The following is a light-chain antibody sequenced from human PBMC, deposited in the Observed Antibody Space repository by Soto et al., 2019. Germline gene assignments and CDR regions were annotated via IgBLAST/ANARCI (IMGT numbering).Light chain of an antibody. V-gene: IGLV2-8*01. CDR2: EVS. Sequence: QSALTQPPSASGSPGQSVTISCTGTSSDVGGYNYVSWYQQHPGKAPKLMIYEVSKRPSGVPDRFSGSKSGNTASLTVSGVQAEDEADYYCRSYAGSNKSGVFGGGTKVTVL. CDR1: SSDVGGYNY. CDR3: RSYAGSNKSGV. J-gene: IGLJ2*01.